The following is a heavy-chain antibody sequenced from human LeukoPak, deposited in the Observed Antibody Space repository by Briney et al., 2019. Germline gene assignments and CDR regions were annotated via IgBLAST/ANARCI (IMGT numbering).Heavy chain of an antibody. V-gene: IGHV1-46*01. CDR2: INPSDGST. J-gene: IGHJ4*02. CDR1: GYTFTTYY. Sequence: ASVKVSCKASGYTFTTYYMHWVRQAPGQGPEWVGVINPSDGSTSYAQKFQGRVTMTRDTSTSTVYTDLSSLRSDDTAVYSCARHSLPGTTPFDLWGQGTLVTVSS. CDR3: ARHSLPGTTPFDL. D-gene: IGHD1-1*01.